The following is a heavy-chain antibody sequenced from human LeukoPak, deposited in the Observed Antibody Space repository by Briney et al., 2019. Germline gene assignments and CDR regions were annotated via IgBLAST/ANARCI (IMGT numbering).Heavy chain of an antibody. Sequence: GGSLRLSCAASGFTFSSYAMSWVRQAPGKGLEWVSAISGSGGSTYYADSVKGRFTISRDNSKNTLYLQMNSLRAEDTAVYYCAKDLSYYDSSGYSVWGQGTLVTVSS. D-gene: IGHD3-22*01. CDR2: ISGSGGST. CDR3: AKDLSYYDSSGYSV. CDR1: GFTFSSYA. J-gene: IGHJ4*02. V-gene: IGHV3-23*01.